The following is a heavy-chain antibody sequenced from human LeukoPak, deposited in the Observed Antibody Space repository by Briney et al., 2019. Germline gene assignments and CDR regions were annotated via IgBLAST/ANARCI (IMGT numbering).Heavy chain of an antibody. CDR3: ARTVVVTAMLDY. Sequence: PETLSLTCTVSGGSISSSSYHWGWIRQPPGKGLEWIGSIYYSGSTYYNPSLKSRVTISVDTSKNQFSLKLSSVTAADTAVYYCARTVVVTAMLDYWGQGTLVTVSS. CDR1: GGSISSSSYH. V-gene: IGHV4-39*01. D-gene: IGHD2-21*02. J-gene: IGHJ4*02. CDR2: IYYSGST.